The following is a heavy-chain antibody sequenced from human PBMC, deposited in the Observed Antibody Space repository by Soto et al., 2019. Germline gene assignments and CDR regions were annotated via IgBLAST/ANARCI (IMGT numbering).Heavy chain of an antibody. V-gene: IGHV1-24*01. J-gene: IGHJ6*02. CDR2: FDPEDGET. CDR3: AAAYDSSGTHYYYYGMDV. CDR1: GYTLTELS. D-gene: IGHD3-22*01. Sequence: ASVKVSCKVSGYTLTELSMHWVRQAPGKGLEWMGGFDPEDGETIYAQKFQERVTITRDMSTSTAYMELSSLRSEDTAVYYCAAAYDSSGTHYYYYGMDVWGQGTTVTVSS.